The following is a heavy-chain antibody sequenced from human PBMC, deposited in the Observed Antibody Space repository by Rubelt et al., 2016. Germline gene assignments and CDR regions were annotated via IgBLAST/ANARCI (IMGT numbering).Heavy chain of an antibody. CDR3: ARVGGDGYNDY. Sequence: QVQLQQWGAGLLKPAETLSLTCAVYGESFSGYSWSWIRLSPGKGLEWIGEISQGGTTNYNPSLKSRVTMSVDTSKNQFSLKLTSVTAADTAGYYWARVGGDGYNDYWGQGTLVTVSS. CDR1: GESFSGYS. V-gene: IGHV4-34*01. D-gene: IGHD5-24*01. J-gene: IGHJ4*02. CDR2: ISQGGTT.